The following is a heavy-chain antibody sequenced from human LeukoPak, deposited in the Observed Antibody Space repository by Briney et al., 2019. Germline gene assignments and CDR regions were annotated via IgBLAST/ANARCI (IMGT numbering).Heavy chain of an antibody. CDR3: AKLVTGVYYFDY. Sequence: GGSLRLSCAASGFTFSSYAMSWVLQAPGKGLEWVSAISGSGGSTYYADSVKGRFTISRDNSKNTLYLQMNSLRAEDTAVYYCAKLVTGVYYFDYWGQGTLVTVSS. J-gene: IGHJ4*02. V-gene: IGHV3-23*01. CDR2: ISGSGGST. D-gene: IGHD4-23*01. CDR1: GFTFSSYA.